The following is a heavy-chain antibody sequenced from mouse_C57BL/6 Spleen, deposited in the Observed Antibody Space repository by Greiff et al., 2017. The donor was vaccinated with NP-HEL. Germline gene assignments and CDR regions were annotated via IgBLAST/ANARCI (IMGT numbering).Heavy chain of an antibody. V-gene: IGHV1-80*01. Sequence: QVHVKQSGAELVKPGASVKISCKASGYAFSSYWMNWVKQRPGKGLEWIGQIYPGDGDTNYNGKFKGKATLTADKSSSTAYMQLSSLTSEDSAVYFCAREGRGYFDVWGTGTTVTVSS. D-gene: IGHD3-1*01. CDR2: IYPGDGDT. J-gene: IGHJ1*03. CDR1: GYAFSSYW. CDR3: AREGRGYFDV.